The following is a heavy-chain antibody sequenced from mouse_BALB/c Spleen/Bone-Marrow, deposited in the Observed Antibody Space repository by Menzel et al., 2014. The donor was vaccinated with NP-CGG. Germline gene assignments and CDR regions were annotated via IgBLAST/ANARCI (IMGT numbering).Heavy chain of an antibody. CDR2: INPYSGTT. CDR1: GYSLTDFI. V-gene: IGHV1-39*01. CDR3: TRSEGMDY. Sequence: VQLQQSGPELVKPGTSVKISCKASGYSLTDFIMVWVKQSHGKSLERIGNINPYSGTTTYNLKFKGKATLTVDKSSSTAYMQLSSLTSEDSAVYYCTRSEGMDYWGQGTSVTVSS. J-gene: IGHJ4*01.